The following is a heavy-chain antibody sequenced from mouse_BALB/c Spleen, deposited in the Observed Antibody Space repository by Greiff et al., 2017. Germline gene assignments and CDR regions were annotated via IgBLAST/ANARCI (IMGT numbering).Heavy chain of an antibody. J-gene: IGHJ3*01. CDR1: GFTFSDYY. CDR3: ARDRYYGSSVFAY. V-gene: IGHV5-4*02. CDR2: ISDGGSYT. D-gene: IGHD1-1*01. Sequence: DVKLVESGGGLVKPGGSLKLSCAASGFTFSDYYMYWVRQTPEKRLEWVATISDGGSYTYYPDSVKGRFTISRDNAKNNLYLQMSSLKSEDTAMYYCARDRYYGSSVFAYWGQGTLVTVSA.